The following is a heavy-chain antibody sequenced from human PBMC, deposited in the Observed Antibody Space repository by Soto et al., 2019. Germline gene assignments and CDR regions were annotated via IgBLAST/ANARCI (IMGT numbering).Heavy chain of an antibody. J-gene: IGHJ4*02. CDR3: TRAPVSGSYCFDF. CDR1: GDSINSDKYY. D-gene: IGHD1-26*01. CDR2: IYYRGNT. V-gene: IGHV4-39*07. Sequence: SETLSLTCSVSGDSINSDKYYWGWIRQPPGKGLEWIGSIYYRGNTYYNPSLKSRVTISLDTSMNQFSLKLSSVTPADTAVYYCTRAPVSGSYCFDFWGQGTPVTVSS.